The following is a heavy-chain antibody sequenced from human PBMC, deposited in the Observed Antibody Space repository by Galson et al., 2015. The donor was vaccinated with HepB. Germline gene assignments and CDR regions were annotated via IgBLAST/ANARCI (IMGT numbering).Heavy chain of an antibody. CDR3: ARDQGIGSTTENTDAFDI. J-gene: IGHJ3*02. V-gene: IGHV1-46*01. CDR2: INPSGGST. Sequence: SVKVSCKASGYTFTSYYMHWVRQAPGQGLEWMGIINPSGGSTSYAQKFQGRVTMTRDTSTSTVYMELSSLRSEDTAVYYCARDQGIGSTTENTDAFDIWGQGTMVTVSS. CDR1: GYTFTSYY. D-gene: IGHD5/OR15-5a*01.